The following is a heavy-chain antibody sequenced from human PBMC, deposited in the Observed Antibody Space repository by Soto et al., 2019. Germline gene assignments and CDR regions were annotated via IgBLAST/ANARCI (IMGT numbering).Heavy chain of an antibody. CDR3: ARSYNWNYREDV. CDR2: IYYSGST. D-gene: IGHD1-7*01. CDR1: GGSISSGGYY. V-gene: IGHV4-31*03. J-gene: IGHJ6*02. Sequence: SETLSLTCTVSGGSISSGGYYWSWIRQHPGKGLEWIGYIYYSGSTYYNPSLKSRVTISVDTSKNQFSLKLSSVTAADTAVYYCARSYNWNYREDVWGQGTTVTVSS.